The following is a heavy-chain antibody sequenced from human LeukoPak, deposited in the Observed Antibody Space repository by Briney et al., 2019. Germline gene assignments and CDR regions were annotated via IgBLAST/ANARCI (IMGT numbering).Heavy chain of an antibody. CDR3: ARIDPLGFFDQ. CDR2: GFYSGNS. D-gene: IGHD6-25*01. J-gene: IGHJ4*02. Sequence: PSETLSLAYSVSGAFTSTCYWRWVRQPPTGGLEWIGYGFYSGNSNDNPNFTSRVTMSVDTSKSQFSLKLTSLSAADTAVYYCARIDPLGFFDQWGQGTLVTVSS. CDR1: GAFTSTCY. V-gene: IGHV4-59*13.